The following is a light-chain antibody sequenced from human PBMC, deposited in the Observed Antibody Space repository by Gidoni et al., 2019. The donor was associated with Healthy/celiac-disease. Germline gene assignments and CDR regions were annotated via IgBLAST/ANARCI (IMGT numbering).Light chain of an antibody. CDR1: QSISSW. Sequence: DIQMTPAPSTLAASVGDRVTITCRASQSISSWLAWYQQKPGKAPKLLIYKASSLESGVPSRFSGSGSGTEFTLTISSLQPDDFATYYCQQYNSYSPRLTFGGGTKVEIK. CDR3: QQYNSYSPRLT. V-gene: IGKV1-5*03. J-gene: IGKJ4*01. CDR2: KAS.